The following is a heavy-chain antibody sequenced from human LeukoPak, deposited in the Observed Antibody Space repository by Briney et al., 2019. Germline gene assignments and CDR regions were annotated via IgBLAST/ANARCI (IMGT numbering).Heavy chain of an antibody. CDR1: GFTFSSYA. Sequence: PGGSLRLSCAASGFTFSSYAVSWVRQAPGKGLEWVSVIGGSGGSTYYADSVKGRFTISRDNSKNALYLQMNSLRAEDTAVYYCAKEAISGLYYFDYWGQGTLVTVSS. D-gene: IGHD2-15*01. J-gene: IGHJ4*02. CDR2: IGGSGGST. V-gene: IGHV3-23*01. CDR3: AKEAISGLYYFDY.